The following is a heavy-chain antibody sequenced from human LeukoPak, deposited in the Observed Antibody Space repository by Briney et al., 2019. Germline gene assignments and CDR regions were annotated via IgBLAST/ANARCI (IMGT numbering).Heavy chain of an antibody. Sequence: PGGSLRLSCTASGFTFSSYWMSWVRQAPGKGLEWVSAISGSGGSTYYAESVKGRFTISRDNSKNTLYLQMNSLRAEDTAVYYCANTDTAMVTGDYWGQGTLVTVSS. J-gene: IGHJ4*02. V-gene: IGHV3-23*01. CDR2: ISGSGGST. CDR3: ANTDTAMVTGDY. CDR1: GFTFSSYW. D-gene: IGHD5-18*01.